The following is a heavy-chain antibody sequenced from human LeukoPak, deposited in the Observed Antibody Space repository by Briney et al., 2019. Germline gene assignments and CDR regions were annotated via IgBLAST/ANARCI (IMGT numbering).Heavy chain of an antibody. CDR3: ARGLYGGMYWYFDL. V-gene: IGHV3-48*01. CDR2: ISSSSSTT. CDR1: GFTFSNYA. Sequence: GGSLRLSCAASGFTFSNYAMNWVRQAPGKALEWISYISSSSSTTYYADSVRGRFTISRDNAKKSLYLQMSSLRAEDTALYYCARGLYGGMYWYFDLWGRGTLVTVSS. D-gene: IGHD4-23*01. J-gene: IGHJ2*01.